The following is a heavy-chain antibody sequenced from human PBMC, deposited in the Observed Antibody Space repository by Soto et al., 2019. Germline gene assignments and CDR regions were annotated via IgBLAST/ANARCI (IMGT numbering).Heavy chain of an antibody. D-gene: IGHD3-9*01. CDR3: GAGDVDWLLCCYFGY. V-gene: IGHV1-3*01. CDR2: INAGNGNT. CDR1: GYTFTSYA. J-gene: IGHJ4*01. Sequence: ASVKIFCKASGYTFTSYAMHWVRQAPGQRLEWMGWINAGNGNTKYSQKFQGRVTITRDTSASTAYLELSRVRCEDTAVYYCGAGDVDWLLCCYFGYLQHRTLVTV.